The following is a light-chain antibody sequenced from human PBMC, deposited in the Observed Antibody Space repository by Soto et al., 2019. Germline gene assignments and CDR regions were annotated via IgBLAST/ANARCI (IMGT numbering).Light chain of an antibody. CDR3: QQRSNWPLT. J-gene: IGKJ5*01. CDR2: GAS. Sequence: ILFTQSPGSLSLSPGDSATLSCKASRSVDTDYLAWYQQRTGQAPRILIYGASNRATGIPARFSGSGSGTDFTLTISRLEPEDFSVYYCQQRSNWPLTFGQGTRLEIK. V-gene: IGKV3D-20*02. CDR1: RSVDTDY.